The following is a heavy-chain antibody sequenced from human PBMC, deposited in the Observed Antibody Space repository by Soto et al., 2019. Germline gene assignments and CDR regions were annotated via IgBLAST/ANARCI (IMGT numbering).Heavy chain of an antibody. J-gene: IGHJ4*02. CDR2: IYWDDDK. D-gene: IGHD3-3*01. V-gene: IGHV2-5*02. Sequence: QITLNESGPPVVRPTETLTLTCRFSGFSLTTSGVGVGWIRQSPGKAPEWLALIYWDDDKRYSASLKCRLTTTKDTSKNQVVLTVSDLDPTDTATYYCAHRVLRTVFGLVTTTAIYFDFWGQGTPVAVSS. CDR1: GFSLTTSGVG. CDR3: AHRVLRTVFGLVTTTAIYFDF.